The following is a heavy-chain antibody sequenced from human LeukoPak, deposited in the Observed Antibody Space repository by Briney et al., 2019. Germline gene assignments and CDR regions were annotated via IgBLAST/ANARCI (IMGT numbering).Heavy chain of an antibody. CDR1: GFTFSSYS. CDR3: ARVYYGSERAFDI. D-gene: IGHD3-10*01. V-gene: IGHV3-21*01. Sequence: NPGGSLRLSCAASGFTFSSYSMNWVRQAPGKGLEWVSSISSSSSYIYYADSVKGRFTISRDNAKNSLYLQMNSLRAEDTAVYYCARVYYGSERAFDIWGQGTMVTVSS. J-gene: IGHJ3*02. CDR2: ISSSSSYI.